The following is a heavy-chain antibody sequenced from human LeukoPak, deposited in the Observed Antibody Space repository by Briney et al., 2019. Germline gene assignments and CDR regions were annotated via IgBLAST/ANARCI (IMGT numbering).Heavy chain of an antibody. CDR3: ARDLKGGVYYDFWIGSQTRLNWFDP. J-gene: IGHJ5*02. V-gene: IGHV1-2*02. Sequence: GASVKVSCKASGYTFTGYYMHWVRQAPGQGLEWMGWINPNSGGTNYAQKFQGRVTMTRDTSISTAYMELSRLRSDDTAVYYCARDLKGGVYYDFWIGSQTRLNWFDPWGQGTLVTVSS. CDR1: GYTFTGYY. D-gene: IGHD3-3*01. CDR2: INPNSGGT.